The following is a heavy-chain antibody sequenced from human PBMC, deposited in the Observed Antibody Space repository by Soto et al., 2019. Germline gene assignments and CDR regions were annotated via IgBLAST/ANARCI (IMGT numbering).Heavy chain of an antibody. CDR1: GFTFSSHG. V-gene: IGHV3-33*01. CDR3: ARYAGSGWTFDY. CDR2: IWYDGSNK. D-gene: IGHD6-19*01. J-gene: IGHJ4*02. Sequence: GGSLRLSCAASGFTFSSHGMHWVRQAPGKGLEWVASIWYDGSNKYYADSVKGRFTISRVNSKNTLFLQMNSLRAEDTAVYYCARYAGSGWTFDYWGQGTLVPVSS.